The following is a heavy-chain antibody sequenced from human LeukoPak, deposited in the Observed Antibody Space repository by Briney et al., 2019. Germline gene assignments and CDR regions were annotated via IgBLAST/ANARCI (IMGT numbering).Heavy chain of an antibody. V-gene: IGHV3-30*02. CDR1: GFTFGSYG. CDR3: ATYLGIAVAGSGSGATQA. Sequence: GGSLRLSCAASGFTFGSYGMPWVRQAPGKGLEWVAFIRYDGSNKYYADSVEGRFTISRDNSKNTLYLQMNSLRAEDTAVYYCATYLGIAVAGSGSGATQAWGQGTLVTVSS. D-gene: IGHD6-19*01. J-gene: IGHJ5*02. CDR2: IRYDGSNK.